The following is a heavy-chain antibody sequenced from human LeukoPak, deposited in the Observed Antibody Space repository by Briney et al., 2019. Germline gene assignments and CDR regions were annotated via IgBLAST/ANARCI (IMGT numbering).Heavy chain of an antibody. CDR3: ARDAYYGSGSYYDY. CDR1: GFTFSSYW. CDR2: IKQDGSEK. J-gene: IGHJ4*02. Sequence: PGGSLRLSCAASGFTFSSYWMSWVRQAPGKGLEWVANIKQDGSEKNYVDSVKGRFTISRDNAKNSLYLQMNSLRVEDTAVYYCARDAYYGSGSYYDYWGQGTLVTVSS. D-gene: IGHD3-10*01. V-gene: IGHV3-7*01.